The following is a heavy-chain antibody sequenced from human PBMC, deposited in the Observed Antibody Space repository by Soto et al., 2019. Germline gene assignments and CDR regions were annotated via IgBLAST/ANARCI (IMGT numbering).Heavy chain of an antibody. CDR1: GVSISSYD. V-gene: IGHV4-59*01. D-gene: IGHD3-16*01. J-gene: IGHJ3*02. Sequence: GTLCLTCAVFGVSISSYDLSWVRQPPGKGLEWIGYIYYSGSTNYNPSPKSRVTITADTSKNQFSQKQSSVTAADTAVDYCARRLGEVNATKSGGGFDIWGQGTMVTVSS. CDR3: ARRLGEVNATKSGGGFDI. CDR2: IYYSGST.